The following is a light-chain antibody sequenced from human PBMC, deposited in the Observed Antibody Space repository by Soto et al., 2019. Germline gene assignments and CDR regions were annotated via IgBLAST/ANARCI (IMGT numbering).Light chain of an antibody. CDR2: GNS. V-gene: IGLV1-40*01. Sequence: QAVVTQPPSVSGAPGQRVTISCTGSSSNIGAGYDVHWYQQLPGTAPKLLIYGNSNRPPGVPGRFSGSKSGTSASLAIAGLQADDEGHYYCQSYDNRLGGYLVFGTGTKLTVL. CDR1: SSNIGAGYD. J-gene: IGLJ1*01. CDR3: QSYDNRLGGYLV.